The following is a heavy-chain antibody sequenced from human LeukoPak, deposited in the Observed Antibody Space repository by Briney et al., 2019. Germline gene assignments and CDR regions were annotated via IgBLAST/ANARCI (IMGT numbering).Heavy chain of an antibody. CDR2: IWYDGSNK. J-gene: IGHJ4*02. Sequence: PGGPLRLSCAASGFTVSSNYMSWVRQAPGKGLEWVAVIWYDGSNKYYADSVKGRFTISRDNSKNTLYLQMNSLRAEDTAVYYCARFWNDGPIDYWGQGTLVTVSS. CDR3: ARFWNDGPIDY. D-gene: IGHD1-1*01. V-gene: IGHV3-33*08. CDR1: GFTVSSNY.